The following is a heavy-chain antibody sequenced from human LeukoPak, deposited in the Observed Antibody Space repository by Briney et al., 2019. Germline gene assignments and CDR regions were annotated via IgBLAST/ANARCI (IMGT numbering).Heavy chain of an antibody. CDR2: ISGSDGST. Sequence: PGGSLRLSCAASGFTFSSYAMNWVRQAPGKGLEWVSAISGSDGSTYYADSVKGRFTISRDNSKNTLYLQMNSLRAEDTAVYYYAKSKVVAATMGRFDYWGQGTLVNVSS. CDR3: AKSKVVAATMGRFDY. V-gene: IGHV3-23*01. CDR1: GFTFSSYA. J-gene: IGHJ4*02. D-gene: IGHD2-15*01.